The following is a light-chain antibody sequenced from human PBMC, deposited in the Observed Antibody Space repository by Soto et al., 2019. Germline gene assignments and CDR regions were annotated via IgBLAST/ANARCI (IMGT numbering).Light chain of an antibody. J-gene: IGLJ2*01. CDR3: SSYTSSGTVV. V-gene: IGLV2-14*01. CDR1: NRDVGGHNY. Sequence: QSALTQPASVSGSPGQSITISCTGTNRDVGGHNYVSWYQQYPGKAPKLIIFDVSDRPSGVSNRFSGSKSGNTASLTISGLQPEDEAEYSCSSYTSSGTVVFGGGTQLTVL. CDR2: DVS.